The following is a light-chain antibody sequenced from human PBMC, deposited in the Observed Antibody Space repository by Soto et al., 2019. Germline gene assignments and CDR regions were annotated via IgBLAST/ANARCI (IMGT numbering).Light chain of an antibody. V-gene: IGLV1-40*01. CDR1: NSNIGAGFA. CDR3: QSYDSSLSAKV. CDR2: GNN. J-gene: IGLJ3*02. Sequence: QSVLTQPPSVSGAPGQRVTISCTGSNSNIGAGFAVHWYQQLPGTAPKLLIHGNNNRPSGVPDRFSGSKSDTSASLAITGLQAEDEADYYCQSYDSSLSAKVFGGGTKLTVL.